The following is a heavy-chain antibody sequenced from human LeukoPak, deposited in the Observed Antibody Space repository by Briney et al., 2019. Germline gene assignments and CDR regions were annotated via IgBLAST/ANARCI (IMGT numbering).Heavy chain of an antibody. CDR3: AKAVGLRLGSYLLFDP. D-gene: IGHD3-16*02. CDR2: ISWNSGSI. J-gene: IGHJ5*02. Sequence: GGSLRLSCAASGFTFDDYAMHWVRQAPGKGLEWVSGISWNSGSIGYADSVKGRFTISRDNAKNSLYLQMNSLRAEDTALYYCAKAVGLRLGSYLLFDPWGQGTLVTVSS. V-gene: IGHV3-9*01. CDR1: GFTFDDYA.